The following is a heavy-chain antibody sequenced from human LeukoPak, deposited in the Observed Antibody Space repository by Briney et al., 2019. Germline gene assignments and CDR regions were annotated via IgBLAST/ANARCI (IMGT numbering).Heavy chain of an antibody. CDR2: ISAYNGNT. V-gene: IGHV1-18*01. Sequence: GASVKVSCKASGYTFTSYSMSWVRQAPGQGLEWMGWISAYNGNTNYAQKLQGRVTMTTDTSTSTAYMELRSLRSDDTAVYYCARGGYYDILTGYYHYYMDVWGKGTTVTISS. D-gene: IGHD3-9*01. J-gene: IGHJ6*03. CDR1: GYTFTSYS. CDR3: ARGGYYDILTGYYHYYMDV.